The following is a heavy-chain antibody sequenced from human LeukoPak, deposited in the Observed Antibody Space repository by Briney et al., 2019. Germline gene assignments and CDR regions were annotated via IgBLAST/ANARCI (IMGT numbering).Heavy chain of an antibody. V-gene: IGHV4-30-2*01. Sequence: SETLSLTCAVSGGSISSGGYSWSWIRQPPGKGLEWIGYIYHSGSTYYNPSLKSRVTISVDRSKNQFSLKLSSVTAADTAVYYCARVGSSSSTFDYWGQGTLVTVSS. CDR3: ARVGSSSSTFDY. D-gene: IGHD6-6*01. J-gene: IGHJ4*02. CDR1: GGSISSGGYS. CDR2: IYHSGST.